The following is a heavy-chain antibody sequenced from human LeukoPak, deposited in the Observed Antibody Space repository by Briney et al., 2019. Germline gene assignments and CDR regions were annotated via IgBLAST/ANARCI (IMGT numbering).Heavy chain of an antibody. D-gene: IGHD2-2*01. V-gene: IGHV1-69*04. CDR1: GGTFSSYA. CDR3: ARPNGYCSSTSCSYYFDY. CDR2: IIPILGIA. Sequence: SVKVSCKASGGTFSSYAISWVRQAPGQGLEWMGRIIPILGIANYAQKFQGRVTITADKSTSTAYMELSSLRSEDTAVYYCARPNGYCSSTSCSYYFDYWGQGTLVTVSS. J-gene: IGHJ4*02.